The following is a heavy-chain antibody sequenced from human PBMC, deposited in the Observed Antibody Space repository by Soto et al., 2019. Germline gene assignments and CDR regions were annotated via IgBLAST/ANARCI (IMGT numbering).Heavy chain of an antibody. CDR2: IIPIFGTA. D-gene: IGHD2-15*01. J-gene: IGHJ6*02. V-gene: IGHV1-69*01. CDR1: GGTFSSYA. Sequence: QVQLVQSGAEVKKPGSSVKVSCKASGGTFSSYAISWVRQAPGQGLEWMGGIIPIFGTANYAQKFQGRVTITADESTSTAYMEPSSLRSEDTAVYYCARDDCSGGSCYPYYYYGMDVWGQGTTVTVSS. CDR3: ARDDCSGGSCYPYYYYGMDV.